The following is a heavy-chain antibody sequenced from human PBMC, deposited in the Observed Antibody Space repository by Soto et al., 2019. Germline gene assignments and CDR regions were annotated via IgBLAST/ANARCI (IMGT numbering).Heavy chain of an antibody. J-gene: IGHJ5*02. V-gene: IGHV1-18*04. D-gene: IGHD3-16*01. CDR1: GYSFTSNA. Sequence: ASVKVSCRTSGYSFTSNAITGVRQAPGQGLEWMGWISTYSGDPNYAQKFQGRVTMTTDTSTNTAYMELRNLRSRETAVYYCARVWASYKAPSGGAGFDRCGQRTLVAFYS. CDR2: ISTYSGDP. CDR3: ARVWASYKAPSGGAGFDR.